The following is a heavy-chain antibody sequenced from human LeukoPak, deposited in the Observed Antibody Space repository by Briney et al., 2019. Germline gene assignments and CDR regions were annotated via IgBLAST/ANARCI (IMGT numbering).Heavy chain of an antibody. CDR1: GGSFSGYV. CDR3: ARGPIVVPAAMRVRRSDP. CDR2: INHSGST. V-gene: IGHV4-34*01. Sequence: SETLSLTCAAYGGSFSGYVWSWIRQPPGKGLEWIGVINHSGSTNYNPSLKSRVTISVDTSKNQFSLKLSSVTAADTAVYYCARGPIVVPAAMRVRRSDPWGQGTLVTVSS. D-gene: IGHD2-2*01. J-gene: IGHJ5*02.